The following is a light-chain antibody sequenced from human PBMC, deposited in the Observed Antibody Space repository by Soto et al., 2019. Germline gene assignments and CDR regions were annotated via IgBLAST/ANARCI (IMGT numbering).Light chain of an antibody. CDR2: GAS. Sequence: EIVLTQSPGTLSLSPRERATLSCRASQSVSSSYLAWYQQKPGQAPRLLIYGASSRATGIPDRFSGSGSGTDFTLTISRLEPEDFAVYYCQQYGSWATFGQGTKVEIK. V-gene: IGKV3-20*01. J-gene: IGKJ1*01. CDR3: QQYGSWAT. CDR1: QSVSSSY.